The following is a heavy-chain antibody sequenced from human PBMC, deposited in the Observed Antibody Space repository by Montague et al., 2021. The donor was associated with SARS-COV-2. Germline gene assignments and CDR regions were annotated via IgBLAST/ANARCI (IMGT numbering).Heavy chain of an antibody. V-gene: IGHV3-7*01. Sequence: SLRLSCAASGFTFSSYWMSWVRQAPGKGLEWVANIKQDGSEKYYVDSVKGRFTISRDNAKNSLYLQMNSLRAEDTAVYYCARDWGSGDVLRYFDWFTLKALDVWGQGTTVTVSS. CDR1: GFTFSSYW. J-gene: IGHJ6*02. CDR3: ARDWGSGDVLRYFDWFTLKALDV. CDR2: IKQDGSEK. D-gene: IGHD3-9*01.